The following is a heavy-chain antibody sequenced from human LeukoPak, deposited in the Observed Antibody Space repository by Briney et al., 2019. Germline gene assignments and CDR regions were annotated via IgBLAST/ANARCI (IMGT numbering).Heavy chain of an antibody. CDR1: GGSISSSSYY. J-gene: IGHJ5*02. D-gene: IGHD3-3*01. CDR3: ARRFLTIDNWFDP. V-gene: IGHV4-39*01. Sequence: SETLSLTCTVSGGSISSSSYYWGWIRQPPGKGLDWIGSIYYSGSTYYNPSLKSRLTISVDTSKNQFSLKLSSVTAADTAVYYCARRFLTIDNWFDPWGQGTLVTVSS. CDR2: IYYSGST.